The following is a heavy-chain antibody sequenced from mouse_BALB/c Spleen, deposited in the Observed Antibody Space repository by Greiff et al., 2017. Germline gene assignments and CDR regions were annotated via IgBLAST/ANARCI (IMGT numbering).Heavy chain of an antibody. V-gene: IGHV2-9*02. CDR2: IWAGGST. J-gene: IGHJ4*01. CDR3: ARDQYGNSYYAMDY. CDR1: GFSLTSYG. D-gene: IGHD2-10*02. Sequence: VKLVESGPGLVAPSQSLSITCTVSGFSLTSYGVHWVRQPPGKGLEWLGVIWAGGSTNYNSALMSRLSISKDNSKSQVFLKMNSLQTDDTAMYYCARDQYGNSYYAMDYWGQGTSVTVSS.